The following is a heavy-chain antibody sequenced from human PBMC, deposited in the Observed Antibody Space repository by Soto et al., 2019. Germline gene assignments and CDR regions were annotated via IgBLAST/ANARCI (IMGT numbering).Heavy chain of an antibody. J-gene: IGHJ6*02. CDR3: ARSRRGAYSSGWYSPSGYYNYGIDV. CDR1: EYKFANYW. D-gene: IGHD6-19*01. V-gene: IGHV5-51*01. CDR2: IYPGDSDT. Sequence: GESLKISCKGSEYKFANYWIGWVRQMPGKGLEWMGIIYPGDSDTRYSPSFQGQVTISADKSISTAYLQWTSLKASDTAMYYCARSRRGAYSSGWYSPSGYYNYGIDVWGQGTKVTVSS.